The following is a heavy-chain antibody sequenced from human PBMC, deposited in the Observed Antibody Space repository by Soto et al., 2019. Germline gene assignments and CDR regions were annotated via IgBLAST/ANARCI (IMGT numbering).Heavy chain of an antibody. Sequence: GGSLRLSCAASGFTFSNYNMNWVRQAPGKGLEWVASISTRSHYIYYADSLKGRFTISRDNAKNSVDLQISSLRAEDTAVYYCARDSSTGYYLSDFDYWGQGTLVTVSS. CDR3: ARDSSTGYYLSDFDY. J-gene: IGHJ4*02. V-gene: IGHV3-21*01. D-gene: IGHD3-9*01. CDR1: GFTFSNYN. CDR2: ISTRSHYI.